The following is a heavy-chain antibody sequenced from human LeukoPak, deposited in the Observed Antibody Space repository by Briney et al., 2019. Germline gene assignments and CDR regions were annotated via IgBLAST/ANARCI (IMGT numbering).Heavy chain of an antibody. D-gene: IGHD3-16*01. CDR1: GYTFTDYY. CDR3: ARSSYDYVWGTGYAFDI. V-gene: IGHV1-2*06. Sequence: GASVKVSCKASGYTFTDYYMHCVRQAPGQGLEWMGRINPNSGGTNYAQTFQGRVTMTRDTSISTAYMELSRLRSDDTAVYYCARSSYDYVWGTGYAFDIWGQGTMVTVSS. CDR2: INPNSGGT. J-gene: IGHJ3*02.